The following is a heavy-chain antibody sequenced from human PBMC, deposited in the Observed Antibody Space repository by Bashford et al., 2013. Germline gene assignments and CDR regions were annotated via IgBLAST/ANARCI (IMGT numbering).Heavy chain of an antibody. Sequence: SSETLSLTCTVSGGSISSGGYYWSWIRQHPGKGLEWIGTIYHSGSTYYNPSLKSRVAMSVDTSKNQFSLRLSSLTAADTAVYYCAREKPSSGWSFDYWGQGTLVTVSS. CDR1: GGSISSGGYY. CDR3: AREKPSSGWSFDY. CDR2: IYHSGST. J-gene: IGHJ4*02. D-gene: IGHD6-19*01. V-gene: IGHV4-39*07.